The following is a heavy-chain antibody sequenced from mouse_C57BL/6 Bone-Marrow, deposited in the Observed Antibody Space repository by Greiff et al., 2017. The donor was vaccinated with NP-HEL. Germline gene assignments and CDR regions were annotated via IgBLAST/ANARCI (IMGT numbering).Heavy chain of an antibody. D-gene: IGHD1-1*01. Sequence: QVQLKQPGAELVKPGASVKLSCKASGYTFTSYWMHWVKQRPGRGLEWIGRIDPNSGGTKYNEKFKSKATLTVDKPSSTAYMQLSSLTSEDSAVYYCASEIYYGSTGYYAMDYWGQGTSVTVSS. V-gene: IGHV1-72*01. CDR3: ASEIYYGSTGYYAMDY. CDR2: IDPNSGGT. CDR1: GYTFTSYW. J-gene: IGHJ4*01.